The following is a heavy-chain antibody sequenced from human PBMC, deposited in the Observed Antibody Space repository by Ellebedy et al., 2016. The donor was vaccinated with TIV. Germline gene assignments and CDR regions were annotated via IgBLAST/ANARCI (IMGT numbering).Heavy chain of an antibody. Sequence: AASVKVSCKASGGTFSSYAISWVRQAPGQGLEWMGGIIPIFGTANYAQKFQGRVTITTDESTSTAYMELSSLRSEDTAVYYCARAWGYCSGGSCYEFLIDAFDIWGQGTMVTVSS. CDR1: GGTFSSYA. V-gene: IGHV1-69*05. CDR2: IIPIFGTA. CDR3: ARAWGYCSGGSCYEFLIDAFDI. D-gene: IGHD2-15*01. J-gene: IGHJ3*02.